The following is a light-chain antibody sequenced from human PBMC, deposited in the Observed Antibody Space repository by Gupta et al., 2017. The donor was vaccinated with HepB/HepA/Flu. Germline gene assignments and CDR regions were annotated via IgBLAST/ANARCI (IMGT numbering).Light chain of an antibody. CDR3: SSYTSSSTLV. Sequence: QSALTQPASVSGSPGQSITISCTGTSSDVGGYNYVSWYQQHPGKVPKLMIYDVSNRPSGVSNRFSGSKSGNTASLTISGPQAEDEADYYCSSYTSSSTLVFGGGTKLTVL. CDR2: DVS. J-gene: IGLJ2*01. CDR1: SSDVGGYNY. V-gene: IGLV2-14*01.